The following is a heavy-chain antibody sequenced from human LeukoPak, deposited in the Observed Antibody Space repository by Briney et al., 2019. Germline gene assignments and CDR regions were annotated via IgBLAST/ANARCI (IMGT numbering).Heavy chain of an antibody. CDR2: ISGSGGST. CDR3: AKDLLADDDLHFDY. J-gene: IGHJ4*02. D-gene: IGHD6-19*01. Sequence: GGSLRLSCAASGFTFSSYAMSWVRQAPGKGLEWVSAISGSGGSTYYADSVKGRFTISRDNSKNTLYLQMNSLRAEDTAVYYCAKDLLADDDLHFDYWGQGTLVTVSP. V-gene: IGHV3-23*01. CDR1: GFTFSSYA.